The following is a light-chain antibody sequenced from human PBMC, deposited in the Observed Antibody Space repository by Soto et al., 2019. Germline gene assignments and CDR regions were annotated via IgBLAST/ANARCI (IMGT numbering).Light chain of an antibody. J-gene: IGLJ2*01. CDR1: SSNIGSNV. CDR2: TND. CDR3: AAWDGSLNVV. Sequence: QCVLTQPPSGSGTPGQRVTISCSGSSSNIGSNVVNWYQQRPGTAPKLLIYTNDQRPSGVPDRFSASKSGTSASLAISGLQSEDEADYYCAAWDGSLNVVFGGGTKLTVL. V-gene: IGLV1-44*01.